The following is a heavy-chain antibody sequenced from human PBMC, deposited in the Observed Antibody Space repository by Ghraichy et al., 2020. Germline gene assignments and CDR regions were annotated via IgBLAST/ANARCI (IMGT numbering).Heavy chain of an antibody. D-gene: IGHD2-15*01. CDR2: VSGSGVST. Sequence: GGSLRLSCAASGFKFDDYAMTWVRQAPGKGLEWVSSVSGSGVSTYSADSVKCRFTISRDNSKNTLYLQMNSVRADDTAVYYCARLKSNRVSTSSPLDYWGQGTLVTVSS. J-gene: IGHJ4*02. V-gene: IGHV3-23*01. CDR1: GFKFDDYA. CDR3: ARLKSNRVSTSSPLDY.